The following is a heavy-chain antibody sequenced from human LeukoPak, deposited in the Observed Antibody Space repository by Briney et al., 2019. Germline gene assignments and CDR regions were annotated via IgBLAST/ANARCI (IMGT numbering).Heavy chain of an antibody. CDR3: ARDGLFRYDSSGYFLDP. CDR2: IYTSGST. CDR1: GGSISSYY. J-gene: IGHJ5*02. D-gene: IGHD3-22*01. V-gene: IGHV4-4*07. Sequence: SETLSLTCTVSGGSISSYYWSWIRQPAGKGLEWIGLIYTSGSTNYNPSFKSRVTMSVDTSKNQFSLKLSSVTAADTAVYYCARDGLFRYDSSGYFLDPWGQGTLVTVSS.